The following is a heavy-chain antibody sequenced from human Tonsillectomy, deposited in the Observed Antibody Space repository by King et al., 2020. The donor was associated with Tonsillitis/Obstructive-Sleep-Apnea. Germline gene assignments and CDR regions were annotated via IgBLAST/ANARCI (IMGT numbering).Heavy chain of an antibody. CDR3: ARDSLGWYFDL. J-gene: IGHJ2*01. D-gene: IGHD5-12*01. CDR2: ISSSGSTI. V-gene: IGHV3-48*03. CDR1: GFTFSSYE. Sequence: VQLVESGGGLVQPGGSLRLSCAASGFTFSSYEMNWVRQAPGKGLEWVSYISSSGSTIYYADSVKGRFTISRDNAKNSLYLQMNDLRAEDTAVDYCARDSLGWYFDLWGRGTLVSVSS.